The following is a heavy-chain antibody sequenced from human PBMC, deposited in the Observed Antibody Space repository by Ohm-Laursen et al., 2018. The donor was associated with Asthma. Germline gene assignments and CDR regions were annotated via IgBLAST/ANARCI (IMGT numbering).Heavy chain of an antibody. CDR3: ARDHIGSNTNYYYGMDV. D-gene: IGHD5-24*01. V-gene: IGHV4-59*01. Sequence: SETLSLTCTVSGGSIGHYYWSWIRQPPGKGLEWIGYIYYTESTNYNPSLKSRVTISVDTSKSQFSLKLSSVTAADTAVYYRARDHIGSNTNYYYGMDVWGQGTTVTVSS. CDR2: IYYTEST. J-gene: IGHJ6*02. CDR1: GGSIGHYY.